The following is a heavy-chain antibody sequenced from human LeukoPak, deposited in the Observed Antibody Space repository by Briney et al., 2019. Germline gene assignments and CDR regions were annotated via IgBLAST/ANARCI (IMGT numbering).Heavy chain of an antibody. Sequence: SETLSLTCTVSGGTISRYYWSWIRQPPGKGLEWIGYIYYSGSTNYNPSLKSRVTISVDTSKNQFSLKLSSVTAADTAVYYCARALYDFWSGYYAYYFDYWGQGTLVTVSS. CDR1: GGTISRYY. CDR3: ARALYDFWSGYYAYYFDY. V-gene: IGHV4-59*01. D-gene: IGHD3-3*01. J-gene: IGHJ4*02. CDR2: IYYSGST.